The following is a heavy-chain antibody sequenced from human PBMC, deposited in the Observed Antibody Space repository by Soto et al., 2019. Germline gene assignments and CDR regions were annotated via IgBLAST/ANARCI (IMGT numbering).Heavy chain of an antibody. J-gene: IGHJ3*02. CDR1: GFTFNSYG. CDR3: ARGYSSNSGAFDI. V-gene: IGHV3-33*01. D-gene: IGHD4-4*01. Sequence: QVQLVESGGGVVQPGRSLRLSCAVSGFTFNSYGMHWVRQAPGKGLEWVAVIWYDGSKKYYADSVKGRFTISRDNSKNTLYVRMNSLMAEDTAVYYCARGYSSNSGAFDIWGQGTMVTVSS. CDR2: IWYDGSKK.